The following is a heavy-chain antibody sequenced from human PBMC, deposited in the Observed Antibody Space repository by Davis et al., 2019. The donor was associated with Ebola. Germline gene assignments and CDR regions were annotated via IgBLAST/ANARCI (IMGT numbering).Heavy chain of an antibody. D-gene: IGHD3-3*01. J-gene: IGHJ5*02. V-gene: IGHV4-61*01. Sequence: MPSETLSLTCTVSGGSVSSGSYYWSWIRQPPEKGLEWVGYIYYSGSTNCNPSLKSRVTISVDTSKNQFSLKLSSVTAADTAVYYCARDGAGLYYDFLWGFDPWGQGTLVTVSS. CDR1: GGSVSSGSYY. CDR2: IYYSGST. CDR3: ARDGAGLYYDFLWGFDP.